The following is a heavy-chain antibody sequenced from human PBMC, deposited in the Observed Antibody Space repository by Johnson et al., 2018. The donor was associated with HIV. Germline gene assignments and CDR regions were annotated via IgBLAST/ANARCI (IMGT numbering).Heavy chain of an antibody. Sequence: QVQLVESGGGLVQPGGSLRLSCAASGFTFSSYWMSWVRQAPGKGLEWVSFIPYDGSDKYYTDSVKGRFTISRDNSKNTLYLQMNSLRAEDTAVYYCARSRAAYYYYSSGYPIHDAFDIWGQWTMVTVSS. J-gene: IGHJ3*02. CDR1: GFTFSSYW. CDR2: IPYDGSDK. V-gene: IGHV3-30*03. CDR3: ARSRAAYYYYSSGYPIHDAFDI. D-gene: IGHD3-22*01.